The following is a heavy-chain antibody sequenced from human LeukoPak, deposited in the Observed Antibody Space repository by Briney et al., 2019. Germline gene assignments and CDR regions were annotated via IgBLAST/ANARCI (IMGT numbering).Heavy chain of an antibody. V-gene: IGHV4-61*01. CDR1: DSSVSSGTYY. D-gene: IGHD4-17*01. CDR2: IYYSGST. Sequence: SETLSLTCTVSDSSVSSGTYYWCWIRQPPGKGLERIRYIYYSGSTNYNPSIKSRVTISVDTSKNQFTLQLSSTAAANTAVYYCARGGTVTYDYWGQGTLVTVSS. CDR3: ARGGTVTYDY. J-gene: IGHJ4*02.